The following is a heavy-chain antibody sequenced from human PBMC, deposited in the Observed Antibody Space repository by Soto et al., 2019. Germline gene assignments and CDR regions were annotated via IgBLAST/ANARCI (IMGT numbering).Heavy chain of an antibody. D-gene: IGHD6-6*01. CDR1: GFTFSSYA. CDR3: ARIQLASDASDI. V-gene: IGHV3-30-3*01. CDR2: ITYGGSNI. Sequence: GGSLRLSCAASGFTFSSYAMHWVRQAPGKGLEWVAAITYGGSNIYYADSVKGRFTISRDNSKNSLYLQMNSLRAEDTAVYYWARIQLASDASDIWGQGPMVTLAS. J-gene: IGHJ3*02.